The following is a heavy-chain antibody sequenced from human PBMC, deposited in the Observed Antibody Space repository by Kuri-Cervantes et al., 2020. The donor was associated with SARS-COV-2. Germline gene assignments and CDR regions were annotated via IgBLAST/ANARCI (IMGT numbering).Heavy chain of an antibody. CDR3: ARDRTIRVLATFAY. V-gene: IGHV3-53*05. J-gene: IGHJ4*02. Sequence: GGSLRLSCAASGFTVSSNYMSWVRQAPGKGLEWVSVIYSGGSTYYADSVKGRFTISRDNSKNTLYLQMNSLRSDDTAVYYCARDRTIRVLATFAYWGQGTLVTVSS. CDR1: GFTVSSNY. CDR2: IYSGGST. D-gene: IGHD5-24*01.